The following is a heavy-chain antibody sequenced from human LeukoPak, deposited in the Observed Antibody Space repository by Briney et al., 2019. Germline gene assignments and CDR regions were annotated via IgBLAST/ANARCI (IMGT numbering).Heavy chain of an antibody. V-gene: IGHV3-21*04. CDR2: ISSSSSYI. CDR1: GFTFSSYS. J-gene: IGHJ4*02. D-gene: IGHD1-26*01. CDR3: AKVNGEIPELTFDY. Sequence: GGSLRLSCAASGFTFSSYSMNWVRQAPGKGLEWVSSISSSSSYIYYADSVKGRFTISRDNSKNTLYLQMNSLRAEDTAVYYCAKVNGEIPELTFDYWGQGTLVTVSS.